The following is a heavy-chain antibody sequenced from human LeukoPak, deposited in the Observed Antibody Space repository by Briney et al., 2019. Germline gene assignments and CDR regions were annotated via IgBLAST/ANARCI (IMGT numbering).Heavy chain of an antibody. V-gene: IGHV1-18*01. J-gene: IGHJ5*02. CDR1: GYTFRSFG. CDR2: ISAYNGNT. D-gene: IGHD3-16*02. Sequence: ASVKVSCKASGYTFRSFGISWVRQAPGQGLEWMGWISAYNGNTNYAQKLQGRVTMTTDTSTSTAYMELRSLRSDDTAVYYCARERGLRLGELSLFYWFDPWGQGTLVTVSS. CDR3: ARERGLRLGELSLFYWFDP.